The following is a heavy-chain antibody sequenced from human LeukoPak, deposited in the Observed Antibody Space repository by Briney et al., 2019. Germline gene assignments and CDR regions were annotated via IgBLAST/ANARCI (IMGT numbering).Heavy chain of an antibody. CDR2: ISYDGSKI. CDR3: ARESGWGLPHAFDF. D-gene: IGHD3-3*01. J-gene: IGHJ3*01. V-gene: IGHV3-30-3*01. Sequence: GGSLRLSCAVSGFIGIDGYMSWVRQAPGKGLEWVTLISYDGSKIYYADSVKGRFTISRDNSKNTLYLQMNSLRAEDTAVYYCARESGWGLPHAFDFWGQGTMVTVSS. CDR1: GFIGIDGY.